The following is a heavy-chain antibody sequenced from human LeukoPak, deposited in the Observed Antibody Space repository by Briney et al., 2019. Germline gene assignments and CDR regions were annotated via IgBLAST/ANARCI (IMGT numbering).Heavy chain of an antibody. J-gene: IGHJ3*02. CDR1: GYSISSGYY. CDR3: AREYSSSSRAFDI. Sequence: PSETLSLTCAVPGYSISSGYYWGWIRQPPGKGLEWIGSIYHNGNTYYNPSLKSRVTISVDTSKNQFSLKLSSVTAADTAVSYCAREYSSSSRAFDIWGQGTMVTVSS. D-gene: IGHD6-6*01. V-gene: IGHV4-38-2*02. CDR2: IYHNGNT.